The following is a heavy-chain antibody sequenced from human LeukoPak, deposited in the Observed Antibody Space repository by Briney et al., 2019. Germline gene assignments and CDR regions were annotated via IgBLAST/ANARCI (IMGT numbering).Heavy chain of an antibody. CDR3: AREHTLNDY. CDR2: INWNGGST. D-gene: IGHD2-21*01. V-gene: IGHV3-20*04. J-gene: IGHJ4*02. CDR1: GFTFDDYG. Sequence: GGSLRLSCAASGFTFDDYGMSWVRQAPGKGLEWVSGINWNGGSTGYADSVKGRFTISRDNAKMLVYLQMNSLRDEETGLYYCAREHTLNDYWGQGTLVTVSS.